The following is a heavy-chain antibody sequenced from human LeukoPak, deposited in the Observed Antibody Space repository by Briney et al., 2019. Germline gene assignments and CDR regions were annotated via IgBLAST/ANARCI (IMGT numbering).Heavy chain of an antibody. D-gene: IGHD3-22*01. V-gene: IGHV4-39*01. J-gene: IGHJ4*02. Sequence: SETLSLTCIVSGGSISSSTYYWGWIRQPPGKGLEWIASTHYSGSTYYNPSLKSRVTVSVDTSKNQFSLNLSSVIAADTAVYYCARFRGDGSGYYYDNWGQGTLVTVSS. CDR2: THYSGST. CDR1: GGSISSSTYY. CDR3: ARFRGDGSGYYYDN.